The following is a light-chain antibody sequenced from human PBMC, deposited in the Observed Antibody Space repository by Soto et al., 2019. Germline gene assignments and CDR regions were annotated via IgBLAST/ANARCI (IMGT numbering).Light chain of an antibody. CDR3: ISYAGSKNFV. Sequence: QSALTQPPSASGFPGQSVTISCTGTSSDVGYYDYVSWYQQHPGKAPKLVIYEVTKRPSGVPDRVSASKSGNTASLTVSGLRAEDEADYYCISYAGSKNFVFGSGTKVTVL. V-gene: IGLV2-8*01. J-gene: IGLJ1*01. CDR1: SSDVGYYDY. CDR2: EVT.